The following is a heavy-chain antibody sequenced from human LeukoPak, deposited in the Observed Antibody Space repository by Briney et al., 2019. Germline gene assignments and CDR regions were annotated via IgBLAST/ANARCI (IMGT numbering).Heavy chain of an antibody. CDR1: GGSISSGGYS. CDR3: ARGYDEPRTYYWFDY. D-gene: IGHD1-26*01. CDR2: IYHSGST. V-gene: IGHV4-30-2*01. Sequence: PSETLSLTCAVSGGSISSGGYSWSWIRQPPGKGLEWIGYIYHSGSTYYNPSLKSRVTISVDRSKNQFSLKLSSVTAADTAVYYCARGYDEPRTYYWFDYWGQGTLVTVSS. J-gene: IGHJ4*02.